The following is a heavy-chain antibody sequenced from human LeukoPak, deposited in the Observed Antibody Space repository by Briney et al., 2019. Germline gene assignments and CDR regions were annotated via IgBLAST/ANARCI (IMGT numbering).Heavy chain of an antibody. CDR2: ISGDGGST. V-gene: IGHV3-43*02. D-gene: IGHD4-17*01. CDR1: GFTFDDYA. J-gene: IGHJ5*02. Sequence: PGGSLRLSCAASGFTFDDYAMHWVRQAPGKGLEWVPLISGDGGSTYYADSVKGRFTISRDNSKNSLYLQMNSLRTEDTALYYCAKDTTTTVPPGWFHPWGQGTLVTVSS. CDR3: AKDTTTTVPPGWFHP.